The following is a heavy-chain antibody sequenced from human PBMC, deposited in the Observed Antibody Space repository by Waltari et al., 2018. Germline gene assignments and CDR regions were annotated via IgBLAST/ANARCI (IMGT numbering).Heavy chain of an antibody. D-gene: IGHD2-21*01. CDR2: SFPGDSDT. CDR3: AREILSCGGDCYRIFDY. V-gene: IGHV5-51*01. J-gene: IGHJ4*02. Sequence: EVQLVQSGAEVKKPGESLKIACKGSGYSFTSYWLGWVLQMPGKGLERMGTSFPGDSDTRYSPSFQGQVTISADKSISTAYLQWSSLKASDTAMYYCAREILSCGGDCYRIFDYWGQGTLVTVSS. CDR1: GYSFTSYW.